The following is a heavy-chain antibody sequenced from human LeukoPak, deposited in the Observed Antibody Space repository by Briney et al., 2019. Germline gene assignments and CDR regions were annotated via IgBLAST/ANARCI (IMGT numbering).Heavy chain of an antibody. D-gene: IGHD3-3*01. V-gene: IGHV1-8*03. CDR3: ARGYFEWLFGYYYYYHMDV. CDR1: GYTFTSYD. CDR2: MNPNSGNT. Sequence: ASGKVSCKASGYTFTSYDINWGRQATGQGLEWMGWMNPNSGNTGYAQKFPGRVTITRNTSISTTYMELSSLRSEDTAVYYCARGYFEWLFGYYYYYHMDVWGKGTTVTVSS. J-gene: IGHJ6*03.